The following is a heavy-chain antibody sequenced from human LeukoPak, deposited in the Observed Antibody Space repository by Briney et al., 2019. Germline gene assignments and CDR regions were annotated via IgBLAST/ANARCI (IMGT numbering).Heavy chain of an antibody. CDR2: INPSGGST. CDR3: ARIGSGYCGGDCPWYYFDY. V-gene: IGHV1-46*01. CDR1: GGTFTSYY. J-gene: IGHJ4*02. Sequence: ASAKVSCKASGGTFTSYYMHWVRQAPGQGLEWMGIINPSGGSTSYAQKFQGRVTMTRDMSTSTVYMELSSLRSEDTAVYYCARIGSGYCGGDCPWYYFDYWGQGTLVTVSS. D-gene: IGHD2-21*02.